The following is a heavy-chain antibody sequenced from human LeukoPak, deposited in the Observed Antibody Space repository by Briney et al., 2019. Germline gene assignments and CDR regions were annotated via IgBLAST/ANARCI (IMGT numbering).Heavy chain of an antibody. CDR1: GFTFSSYR. Sequence: GGSLRLSCAASGFTFSSYRMNWVRQAPGKGLEWVSYISSDSAIYYADSVKGRFTISRDNAKNSLSLQMNSLRAEDTAVFYCSRTGYFDIWGQGTMVTVSS. D-gene: IGHD2-15*01. CDR2: ISSDSAI. V-gene: IGHV3-48*04. CDR3: SRTGYFDI. J-gene: IGHJ3*02.